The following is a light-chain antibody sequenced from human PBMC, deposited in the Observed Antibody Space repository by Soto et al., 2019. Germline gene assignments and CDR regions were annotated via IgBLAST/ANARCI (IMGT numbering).Light chain of an antibody. CDR2: AAS. J-gene: IGKJ4*01. CDR3: QQYNIYPLT. CDR1: QDINSY. V-gene: IGKV1D-16*01. Sequence: DVQMTQSPSSLSASVGDRVTITCRASQDINSYLAWYQQKPGNAPKSLIYAASSLQTGVPSRFSGSESGTDFTLTISNLRPEDSATYYCQQYNIYPLTFGGGTKVEIK.